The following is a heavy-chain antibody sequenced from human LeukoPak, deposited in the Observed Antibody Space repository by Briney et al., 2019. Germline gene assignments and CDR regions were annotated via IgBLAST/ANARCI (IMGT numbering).Heavy chain of an antibody. CDR1: GGSFSGYY. J-gene: IGHJ6*03. Sequence: PSETLSLTCAAYGGSFSGYYWSWIRQPPGKGLEWIGEINHSGSTNYNPSLKSRVTISVDTSKNQFSLKLSSVTAADTAVYYCARRPRAAARRTYYYYYMDVWGKGTTVTVSS. CDR2: INHSGST. V-gene: IGHV4-34*01. CDR3: ARRPRAAARRTYYYYYMDV. D-gene: IGHD6-6*01.